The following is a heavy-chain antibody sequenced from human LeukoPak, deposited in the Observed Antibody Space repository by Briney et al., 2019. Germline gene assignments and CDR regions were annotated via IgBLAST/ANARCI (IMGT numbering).Heavy chain of an antibody. CDR3: ARGRRPTD. CDR2: LSYDGSNK. J-gene: IGHJ4*02. D-gene: IGHD4-17*01. Sequence: PGRSLRLSCAASGFTFSFYGIHWVRQAPGKGLEWVAVLSYDGSNKFYADSVKGRFTVSRDNSKNTLYLQMNSLRAEDTAVYYCARGRRPTDWGQGTLVTVSS. V-gene: IGHV3-30*03. CDR1: GFTFSFYG.